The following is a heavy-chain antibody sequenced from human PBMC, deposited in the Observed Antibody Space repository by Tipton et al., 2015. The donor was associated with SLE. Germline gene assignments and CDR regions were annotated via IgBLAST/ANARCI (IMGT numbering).Heavy chain of an antibody. J-gene: IGHJ4*02. CDR2: ISGSGSTI. V-gene: IGHV3-48*03. CDR3: VRGWGSWPYYFDY. D-gene: IGHD6-13*01. Sequence: SLRLSCAASGFTFSSYEMNWVRQAPGKGLEWVSYISGSGSTIYYADSVKGRFTISRDNAKNSLYLQMNSLRAEDTAVYYCVRGWGSWPYYFDYWGQGTLVTVSS. CDR1: GFTFSSYE.